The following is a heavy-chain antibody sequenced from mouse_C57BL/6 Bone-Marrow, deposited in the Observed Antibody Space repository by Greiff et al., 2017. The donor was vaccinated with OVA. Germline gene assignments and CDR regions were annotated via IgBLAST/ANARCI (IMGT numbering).Heavy chain of an antibody. D-gene: IGHD2-1*01. J-gene: IGHJ2*01. CDR2: IDPSASYT. CDR3: AREALLYYFDN. CDR1: GYTFTSYW. V-gene: IGHV1-69*01. Sequence: QVQLQQPGAELVMPGASVKLSCKASGYTFTSYWMHWVKQRPGQGLEWIGEIDPSASYTNYNQKFKGKSTLTVDKSSSTAYMQLSSLTSEDSAVYYCAREALLYYFDNWGQGTALTVSS.